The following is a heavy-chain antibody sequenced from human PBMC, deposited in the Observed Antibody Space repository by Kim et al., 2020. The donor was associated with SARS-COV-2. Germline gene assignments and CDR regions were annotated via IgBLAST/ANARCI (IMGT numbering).Heavy chain of an antibody. D-gene: IGHD6-13*01. Sequence: SVKGRFTISRDNSKNTLYLQMNSLRAEDTAVYYCAKDPLDSSSWYPGFDYWGQGTLVTVSS. CDR3: AKDPLDSSSWYPGFDY. V-gene: IGHV3-23*01. J-gene: IGHJ4*02.